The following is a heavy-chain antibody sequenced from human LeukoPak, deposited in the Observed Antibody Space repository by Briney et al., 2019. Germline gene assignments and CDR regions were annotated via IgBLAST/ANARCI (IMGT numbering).Heavy chain of an antibody. CDR3: ARERYCSSTSCYAGDSTIFDY. CDR1: GFTFSSYE. V-gene: IGHV3-48*03. CDR2: ISSSGSTI. J-gene: IGHJ4*02. D-gene: IGHD2-2*01. Sequence: GSLRLSCAASGFTFSSYEMNWVRQAPGKGLEWVSYISSSGSTIYYADSVKGRFTISRDNAKNSLYLQMNSLRAEDTAVYYCARERYCSSTSCYAGDSTIFDYWGQGILVTVSS.